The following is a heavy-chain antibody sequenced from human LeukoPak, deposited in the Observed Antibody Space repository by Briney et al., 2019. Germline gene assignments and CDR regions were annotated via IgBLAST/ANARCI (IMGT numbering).Heavy chain of an antibody. D-gene: IGHD5-12*01. CDR1: GGSISSTGFF. CDR2: ISYSGST. J-gene: IGHJ4*02. V-gene: IGHV4-39*07. CDR3: ARTDVAGGHGWYFDY. Sequence: SETLSLTCTVSGGSISSTGFFWGWIRQPPVKGLEWIGSISYSGSTYYNPSLKSRVTISLDTSKNQFSLRLSSVTAADTAVYYCARTDVAGGHGWYFDYWGQGALVTVSS.